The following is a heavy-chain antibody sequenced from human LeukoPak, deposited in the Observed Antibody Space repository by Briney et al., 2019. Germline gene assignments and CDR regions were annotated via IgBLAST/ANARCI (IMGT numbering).Heavy chain of an antibody. CDR1: GGTFSSYA. J-gene: IGHJ4*02. V-gene: IGHV1-69*05. CDR3: ATSYGLDY. Sequence: ASVKVSCKASGGTFSSYAISWVRQAPGQGLEWMGGIIPIFGTANYAQKLQGRVTMTTDTSTSTAYMELRSLRSDDTAVYYCATSYGLDYWGQGTLVTVSS. CDR2: IIPIFGTA. D-gene: IGHD5-18*01.